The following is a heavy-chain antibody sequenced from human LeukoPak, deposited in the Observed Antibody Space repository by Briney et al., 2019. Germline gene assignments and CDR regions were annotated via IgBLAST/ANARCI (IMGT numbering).Heavy chain of an antibody. CDR1: GGSISSYY. J-gene: IGHJ3*02. V-gene: IGHV4-59*01. D-gene: IGHD2-15*01. CDR2: IYYSGST. Sequence: SETLSLTCTVSGGSISSYYWSWIRQPPGKGLEWIGYIYYSGSTNYNPSLKSRVTISVDTSKNQFSLKLSSVTAADTAVYYCAREGARDSRGAFDIWGQGTMVTVSS. CDR3: AREGARDSRGAFDI.